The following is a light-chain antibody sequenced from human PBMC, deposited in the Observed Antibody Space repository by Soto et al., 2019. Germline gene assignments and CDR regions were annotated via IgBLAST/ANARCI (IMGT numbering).Light chain of an antibody. J-gene: IGLJ2*01. CDR1: SSDIGAYNF. CDR3: SSYTTSITLL. Sequence: QAVVTQPASVSGSPGQSITISCTGTSSDIGAYNFVSWYQQHPGEAPKLIIYDVNNRPSGVSNRISGSKSGNTASLTISGIQAEDEADYYCSSYTTSITLLFGGGTKLTVL. CDR2: DVN. V-gene: IGLV2-14*03.